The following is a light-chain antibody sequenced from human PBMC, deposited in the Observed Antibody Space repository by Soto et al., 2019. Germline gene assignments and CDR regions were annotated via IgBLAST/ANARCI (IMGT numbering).Light chain of an antibody. J-gene: IGKJ1*01. CDR2: DAA. CDR3: QQYKSYWT. V-gene: IGKV1-5*01. Sequence: DIQMTQSPSTLYASVGAAVTITFRASQRISTWLAWYPQNPGKAPKLLISDAASLETGVPSRFSGSGSGTEFTLTINSLQPDDFATYYCQQYKSYWTFGQGTKVDIK. CDR1: QRISTW.